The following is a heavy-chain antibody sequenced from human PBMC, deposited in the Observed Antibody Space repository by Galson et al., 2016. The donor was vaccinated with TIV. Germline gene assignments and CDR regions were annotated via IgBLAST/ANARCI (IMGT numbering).Heavy chain of an antibody. CDR2: IDGDDDT. Sequence: PALVKPTQTLTLTCTFSGFSLSRGRMCVTWMRQPPGKALEWLARIDGDDDTYYNNFLATRLFITKDTSRNQVVLTLTNLDPADTATYYYARASSDYFYNYGMDVWGQGTTVTVS. CDR1: GFSLSRGRMC. CDR3: ARASSDYFYNYGMDV. D-gene: IGHD6-19*01. J-gene: IGHJ6*02. V-gene: IGHV2-70*11.